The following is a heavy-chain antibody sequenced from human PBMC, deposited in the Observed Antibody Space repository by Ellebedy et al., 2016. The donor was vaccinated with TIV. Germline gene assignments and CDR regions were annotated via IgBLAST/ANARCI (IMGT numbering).Heavy chain of an antibody. J-gene: IGHJ4*02. Sequence: GESLKISCVAPGFTFHTYGMHCVRRAPGKGLEWVPGILFDGLNKYYAGYVKGRFTISRDHSENTVYVQMNSLRAEDTAVYYCARDGLLGYGGDFFDYWGQGTQVTVSS. CDR3: ARDGLLGYGGDFFDY. V-gene: IGHV3-33*01. CDR2: ILFDGLNK. D-gene: IGHD5-12*01. CDR1: GFTFHTYG.